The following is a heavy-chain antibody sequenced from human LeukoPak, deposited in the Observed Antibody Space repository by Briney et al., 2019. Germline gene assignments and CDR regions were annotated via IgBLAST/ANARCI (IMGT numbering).Heavy chain of an antibody. CDR2: IYTSGST. CDR1: GGSISSYY. D-gene: IGHD6-13*01. V-gene: IGHV4-4*07. Sequence: SETLSLTCTVSGGSISSYYWSWIRQPAGKGLEWIGRIYTSGSTNYNPSLKSRVTMSVDTSKNHFSLKLSSVTAADTAVYYCARALGYSSSWYSGDAFDIWGQGTMVTVSS. CDR3: ARALGYSSSWYSGDAFDI. J-gene: IGHJ3*02.